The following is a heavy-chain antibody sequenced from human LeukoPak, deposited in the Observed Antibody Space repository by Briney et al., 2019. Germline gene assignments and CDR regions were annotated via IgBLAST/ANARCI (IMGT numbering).Heavy chain of an antibody. D-gene: IGHD3-3*01. CDR1: GGSISSYY. J-gene: IGHJ6*03. Sequence: SETPSLTCTVSGGSISSYYWSWIRQPPGKGLEWIGYIYTSGSTNYNPSLKSRVTISVDTSKNQFSLKLSSVTAADTAVYYCARASYYDPPRAYYYYMDVWGKGTTVTVSS. CDR3: ARASYYDPPRAYYYYMDV. V-gene: IGHV4-4*09. CDR2: IYTSGST.